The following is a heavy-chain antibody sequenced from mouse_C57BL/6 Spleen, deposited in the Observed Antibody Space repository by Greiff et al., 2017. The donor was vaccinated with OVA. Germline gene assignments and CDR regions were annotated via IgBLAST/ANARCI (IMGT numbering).Heavy chain of an antibody. J-gene: IGHJ2*01. CDR3: AREDGSTTAKVYYCDY. CDR2: ISDGGSYT. CDR1: GFTFSSYA. D-gene: IGHD1-2*01. Sequence: EVQRVESGGGLVKPGGSLKLSCAASGFTFSSYAMSWVRQTPEKRLEWVATISDGGSYTYYPDNVKGRFTISRDNAKNNLYLQMSHLKSEDTAMYYCAREDGSTTAKVYYCDYWGQGTTLTVSS. V-gene: IGHV5-4*01.